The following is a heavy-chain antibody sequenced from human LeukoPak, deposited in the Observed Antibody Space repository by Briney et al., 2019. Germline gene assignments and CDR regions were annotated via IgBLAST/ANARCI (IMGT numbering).Heavy chain of an antibody. CDR1: GYSISSGYY. J-gene: IGHJ4*02. V-gene: IGHV4-38-2*02. CDR2: IYHSGGT. CDR3: ASPIVVVPAAIMGDNRASDY. Sequence: SETLSLTCTVSGYSISSGYYWGWIRQPPGRGLEWIGSIYHSGGTYYKPSLKSRVTISLDTSKNQLSLKLSSVTAADTAVYYCASPIVVVPAAIMGDNRASDYWGQGTLVTVSS. D-gene: IGHD2-2*02.